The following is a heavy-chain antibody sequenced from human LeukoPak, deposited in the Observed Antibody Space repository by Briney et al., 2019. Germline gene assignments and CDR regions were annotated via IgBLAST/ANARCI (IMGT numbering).Heavy chain of an antibody. CDR3: ARYNSGWNDY. D-gene: IGHD6-19*01. Sequence: GSLRLSCAASGFTFSSFIMNWVRQAPGKGLEWVSSISSTSSLIWYADSLKGRFTISRDNAKNSLYLQMDSLRAEDTAVYYCARYNSGWNDYWGQGTLVTVSS. V-gene: IGHV3-21*01. CDR1: GFTFSSFI. CDR2: ISSTSSLI. J-gene: IGHJ4*02.